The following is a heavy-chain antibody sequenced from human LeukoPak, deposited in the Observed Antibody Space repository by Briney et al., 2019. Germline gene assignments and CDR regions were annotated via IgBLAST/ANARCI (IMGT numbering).Heavy chain of an antibody. CDR2: IIPIFGTA. V-gene: IGHV1-69*13. J-gene: IGHJ3*02. CDR3: ARLLAAAGTFAFDI. D-gene: IGHD6-13*01. Sequence: GASVKVSCKASGGTFSSYAISWVRQAPGQGLEWMGGIIPIFGTANYAQKFQGRVTITADESTSTAYMELSSLRSEDTAVYYCARLLAAAGTFAFDIWGQGTMVTVSS. CDR1: GGTFSSYA.